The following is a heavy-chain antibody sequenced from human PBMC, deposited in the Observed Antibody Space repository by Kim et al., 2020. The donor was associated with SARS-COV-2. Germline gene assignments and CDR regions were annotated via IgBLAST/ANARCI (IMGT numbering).Heavy chain of an antibody. V-gene: IGHV4-31*02. D-gene: IGHD3-10*01. J-gene: IGHJ5*02. Sequence: NPSRKSRVTISVDTSKNQFSLKLSSVTAADTAVYYCASGELLGLGIWFDPWGQGTLVTVSS. CDR3: ASGELLGLGIWFDP.